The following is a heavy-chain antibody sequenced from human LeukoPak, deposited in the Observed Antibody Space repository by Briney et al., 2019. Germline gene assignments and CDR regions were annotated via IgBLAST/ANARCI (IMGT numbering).Heavy chain of an antibody. J-gene: IGHJ5*02. Sequence: GGSLRLSCAASGFTFSSYWMSWVRQAPGKGLEWVANIKQDGSEKYYVDSMKGRFTISRDNAKNSLYLQMNSLRAEDTAVYYCARGGRKDWFDPWGQGTLVTVSS. V-gene: IGHV3-7*01. CDR3: ARGGRKDWFDP. CDR1: GFTFSSYW. CDR2: IKQDGSEK.